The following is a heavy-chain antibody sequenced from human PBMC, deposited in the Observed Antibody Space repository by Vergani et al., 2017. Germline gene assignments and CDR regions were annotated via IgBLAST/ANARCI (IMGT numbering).Heavy chain of an antibody. CDR1: GFPFSDYG. Sequence: QVQLVESGGGEVQPGRSLRLSCSAAGFPFSDYGVHWVRQAPGKGLEWVSVISYDGNKKNYADSVKGRFTISRDNSKNTLYLEMNALRAEDTAVYYCARDCLTRVTTLDYYYMGVWGKGATVTGSS. CDR3: ARDCLTRVTTLDYYYMGV. CDR2: ISYDGNKK. D-gene: IGHD1-1*01. V-gene: IGHV3-30*03. J-gene: IGHJ6*03.